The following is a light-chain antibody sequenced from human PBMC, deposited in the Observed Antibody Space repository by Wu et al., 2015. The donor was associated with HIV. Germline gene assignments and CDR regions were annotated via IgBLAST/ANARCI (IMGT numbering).Light chain of an antibody. J-gene: IGKJ1*01. CDR3: QQTYSTPKT. Sequence: DIQMTQSPSSLSASVGDRVTITCRASQSIRNYLNWYQQKPGKAPKLLIYAASSLEGGVPSRFSGSGSGTDFTLTISSLQPEDFATYYCQQTYSTPKTFGQGTKVEIE. CDR2: AAS. CDR1: QSIRNY. V-gene: IGKV1-39*01.